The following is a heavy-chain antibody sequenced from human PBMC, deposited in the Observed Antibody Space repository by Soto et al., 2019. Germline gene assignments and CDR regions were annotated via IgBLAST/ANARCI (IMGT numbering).Heavy chain of an antibody. J-gene: IGHJ4*02. CDR2: ISGSGGST. Sequence: WWSLRLSCSASVFTCSSYAMSWFRQAPGKGLEWVSAISGSGGSTYYADSVKGRFTIPRDNSKNTLYLQMDSLRAEDTAVYYCAKGCSTSCYNYFDYWGQGTLVTVSS. D-gene: IGHD2-2*02. CDR3: AKGCSTSCYNYFDY. V-gene: IGHV3-23*01. CDR1: VFTCSSYA.